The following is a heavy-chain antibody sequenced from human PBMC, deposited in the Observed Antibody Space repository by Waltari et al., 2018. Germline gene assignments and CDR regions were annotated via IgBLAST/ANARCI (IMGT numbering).Heavy chain of an antibody. D-gene: IGHD3-9*01. J-gene: IGHJ3*01. CDR2: MYYTGRV. V-gene: IGHV4-61*03. CDR3: VRDRGGLTHFDWFLSV. CDR1: H. Sequence: HWGWVRQPPGMGLEWIGYMYYTGRVNFTPSFRSRITMSVDTSKNLFFLNLSSVTAADTAMYYCVRDRGGLTHFDWFLSVWGQGKMVLVSS.